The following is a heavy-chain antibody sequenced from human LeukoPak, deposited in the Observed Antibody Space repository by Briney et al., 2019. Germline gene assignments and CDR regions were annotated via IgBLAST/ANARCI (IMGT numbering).Heavy chain of an antibody. CDR2: ISAYNGNT. J-gene: IGHJ6*03. V-gene: IGHV1-18*01. D-gene: IGHD3-10*01. CDR1: GYTLTSYG. Sequence: GASVKVSCKASGYTLTSYGISWVRQAPGQGLEWMGWISAYNGNTNYAQKLQGRVTMTTDTSTSTAYMELRSLRSDDTAVYYCARDSYYYGSGSYYHHYYYYMDVWGKGTTVTVSS. CDR3: ARDSYYYGSGSYYHHYYYYMDV.